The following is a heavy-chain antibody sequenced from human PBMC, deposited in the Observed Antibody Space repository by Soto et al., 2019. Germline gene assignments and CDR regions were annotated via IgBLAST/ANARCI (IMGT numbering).Heavy chain of an antibody. CDR1: GGSISGYY. D-gene: IGHD2-8*01. CDR2: IYYSGTT. CDR3: ARLERVYATSGAFDI. Sequence: SETLCLTFTVSGGSISGYYSSWIRQPPGKGLEWIGYIYYSGTTNYTPSLTSRVSISADTSKNQFSLKLSSVTAADATVYYCARLERVYATSGAFDIWGQGTLVTVPS. J-gene: IGHJ3*02. V-gene: IGHV4-59*01.